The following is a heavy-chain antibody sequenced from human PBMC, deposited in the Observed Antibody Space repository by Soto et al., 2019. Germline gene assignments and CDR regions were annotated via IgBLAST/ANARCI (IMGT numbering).Heavy chain of an antibody. CDR3: ARVSYRGSGSPTLSAFYNYGMDV. CDR2: IIPIFDKV. D-gene: IGHD3-10*01. V-gene: IGHV1-69*13. CDR1: GGTFRTYA. J-gene: IGHJ6*02. Sequence: ASVKVSCKASGGTFRTYAISWVRQAPGQGLEWMGGIIPIFDKVNYAQKLQGRVTITADESTSTAYMELSSLRSEDTAVYYCARVSYRGSGSPTLSAFYNYGMDVWGQGTTVTVSS.